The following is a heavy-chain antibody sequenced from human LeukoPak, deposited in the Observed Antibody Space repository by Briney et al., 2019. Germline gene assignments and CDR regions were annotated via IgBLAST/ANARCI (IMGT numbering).Heavy chain of an antibody. V-gene: IGHV1-2*02. J-gene: IGHJ4*02. CDR2: INPNRGGT. CDR1: GYTFTGYY. D-gene: IGHD5-18*01. Sequence: ASVTVSCKASGYTFTGYYIHWVRQAPGQGLEWMGRINPNRGGTNYAQKFQGRVTMSRDTSISTAYMDLGRLRSDDTAVYYCASGANVDTTMASYYFDYWGQGTLVTVSS. CDR3: ASGANVDTTMASYYFDY.